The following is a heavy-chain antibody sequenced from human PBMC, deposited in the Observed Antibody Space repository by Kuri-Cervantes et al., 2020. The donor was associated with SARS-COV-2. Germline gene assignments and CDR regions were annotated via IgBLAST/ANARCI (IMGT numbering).Heavy chain of an antibody. CDR2: ISSSSSTI. J-gene: IGHJ3*02. CDR3: ASLGDFDI. D-gene: IGHD3-10*01. Sequence: GGSRRPSCAASGFTFSSYSMNGVRQAPGKGLAWVSYISSSSSTIYYADSVKGRLTITRDNAKNSQYLQMNSLRAEDMAVFYCASLGDFDIWGQGTMVTVSS. CDR1: GFTFSSYS. V-gene: IGHV3-48*01.